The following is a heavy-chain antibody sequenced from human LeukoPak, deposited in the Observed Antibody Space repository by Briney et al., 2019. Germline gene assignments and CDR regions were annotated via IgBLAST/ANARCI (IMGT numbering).Heavy chain of an antibody. CDR1: GFNFNIYG. J-gene: IGHJ1*01. CDR3: AKYMSGSSLLVAFRYFQH. D-gene: IGHD1-26*01. CDR2: ISTSGVTT. Sequence: PGGSLRFSCTASGFNFNIYGMNWVRQPPGKGLEWVSTISTSGVTTYYGDSVKGRFSISRDNFNNTLYLQMHSLRAEDTATYYCAKYMSGSSLLVAFRYFQHWGQGTLVTVSS. V-gene: IGHV3-23*01.